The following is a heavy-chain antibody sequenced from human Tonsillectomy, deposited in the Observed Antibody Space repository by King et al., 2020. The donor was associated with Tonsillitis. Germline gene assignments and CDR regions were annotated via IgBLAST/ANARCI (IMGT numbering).Heavy chain of an antibody. V-gene: IGHV4-59*08. Sequence: QLQESGPGLVKPSETLSLTCTVSGGSISSYYRSWIRQPPGKGLEWIGYIYYSGSGDYNPSLRSRATISVDTSKNQFSLELRSVTAADTAVYFCARARGYSSAERWFDPWGQGTLVTVSS. CDR2: IYYSGSG. D-gene: IGHD6-19*01. CDR3: ARARGYSSAERWFDP. CDR1: GGSISSYY. J-gene: IGHJ5*02.